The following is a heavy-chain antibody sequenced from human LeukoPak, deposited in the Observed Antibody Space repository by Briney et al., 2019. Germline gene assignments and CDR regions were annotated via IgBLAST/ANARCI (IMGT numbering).Heavy chain of an antibody. CDR1: GFTFSDHY. Sequence: GGSLRLSCAASGFTFSDHYMDWVRQAPGKGLEWVGRTRNKANSYTTEYAASVKGRFTISRDDSKNSLYLQMNSLKTEDTAVYYCAASGSYMPNDYWGQGTLVTVSS. V-gene: IGHV3-72*01. J-gene: IGHJ4*02. CDR3: AASGSYMPNDY. CDR2: TRNKANSYTT. D-gene: IGHD3-10*01.